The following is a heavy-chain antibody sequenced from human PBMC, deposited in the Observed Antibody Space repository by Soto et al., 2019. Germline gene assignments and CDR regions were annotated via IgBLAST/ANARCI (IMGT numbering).Heavy chain of an antibody. Sequence: PRLSCTASCFAIINTYLSGVRQAPGKGLEWVSVIYRDGRTYYADSVKGRFTISRDHSKNTLYLQMNSLRAEDTAVYYCTRDPVDSPVFDYWGQGTLVTVSS. D-gene: IGHD2-15*01. J-gene: IGHJ4*02. CDR2: IYRDGRT. CDR1: CFAIINTY. CDR3: TRDPVDSPVFDY. V-gene: IGHV3-66*01.